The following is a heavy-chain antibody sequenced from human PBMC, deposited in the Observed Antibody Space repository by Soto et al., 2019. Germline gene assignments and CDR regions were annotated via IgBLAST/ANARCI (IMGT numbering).Heavy chain of an antibody. CDR2: ISGSGGST. V-gene: IGHV3-23*01. J-gene: IGHJ5*02. CDR3: AKVGSGRTGWFDP. CDR1: GFIFSNNG. Sequence: HPGGSLRLSCVGSGFIFSNNGMHWVRQAPGKGLEWVSAISGSGGSTYYADSVKGRFTISRDNSKNTLYLQMNSLRAEDTAVYYCAKVGSGRTGWFDPWGQGTLVTVSS. D-gene: IGHD6-25*01.